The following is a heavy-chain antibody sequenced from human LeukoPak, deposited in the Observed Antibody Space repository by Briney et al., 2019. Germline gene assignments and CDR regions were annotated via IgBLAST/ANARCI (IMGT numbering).Heavy chain of an antibody. J-gene: IGHJ4*02. CDR1: GFTFSRYW. V-gene: IGHV3-7*03. Sequence: GGSLRLSCVASGFTFSRYWMSWVRQVPRKGLEWVANIKQGGGEIYYVDSVKGRFTISRDNAKNSLYLQMNSLRAEDTAVYYCAKVRLLWFGEFPDYWGQGTLVTVSS. CDR2: IKQGGGEI. D-gene: IGHD3-10*01. CDR3: AKVRLLWFGEFPDY.